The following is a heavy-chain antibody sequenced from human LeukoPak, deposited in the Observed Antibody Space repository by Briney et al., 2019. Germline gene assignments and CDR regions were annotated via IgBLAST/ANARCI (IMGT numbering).Heavy chain of an antibody. CDR2: IYYSGST. J-gene: IGHJ4*02. CDR1: GGSMNNYY. V-gene: IGHV4-59*12. D-gene: IGHD3-22*01. CDR3: ARVALYESSGHNYFDY. Sequence: SETLSLTCTVSGGSMNNYYWSWIRQPPGKGLEWIGYIYYSGSTNYNPSLKSRVTISVDKSKNQFSLKLSSVTAADTAVYYCARVALYESSGHNYFDYWGQGTLVTVSS.